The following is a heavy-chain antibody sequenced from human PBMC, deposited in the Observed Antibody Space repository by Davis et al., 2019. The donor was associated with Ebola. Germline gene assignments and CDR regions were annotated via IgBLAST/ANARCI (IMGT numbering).Heavy chain of an antibody. CDR1: GFTFSSYD. Sequence: GGSLRLSCAASGFTFSSYDMNWVRQAPGKGLEWVSYISGSRDTIYYADSMRGRFTISRDNSKNTLYLQMNSLRVEDTAVYYCARDPDTSGYYSWFDPWGQGTLVTVS. CDR2: ISGSRDTI. J-gene: IGHJ5*02. CDR3: ARDPDTSGYYSWFDP. D-gene: IGHD6-19*01. V-gene: IGHV3-48*01.